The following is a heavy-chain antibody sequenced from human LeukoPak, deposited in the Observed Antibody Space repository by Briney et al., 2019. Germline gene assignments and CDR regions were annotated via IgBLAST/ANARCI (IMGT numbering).Heavy chain of an antibody. J-gene: IGHJ1*01. CDR3: ARADYDSSGYYPEYFQH. CDR1: GGSFSSYY. Sequence: SETLSLTCAVYGGSFSSYYWSWIRQPPGKGLEWIGYIYYSGSTNYNPSLKSRVTISVDTSKNQFSLKLSSVTAADSAVYYCARADYDSSGYYPEYFQHWGQGTLVTVSS. CDR2: IYYSGST. V-gene: IGHV4-59*01. D-gene: IGHD3-22*01.